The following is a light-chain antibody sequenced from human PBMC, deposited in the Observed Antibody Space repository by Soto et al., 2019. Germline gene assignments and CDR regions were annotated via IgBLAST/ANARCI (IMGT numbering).Light chain of an antibody. V-gene: IGKV1-39*01. CDR2: SAS. Sequence: DIQMTQSPASLSVSVWDRVSISFLASQSINNYLNWYLQRPGQAPKLLIRSASTLQRGVPSRFSGSGSRTEFTLTIADLQPDDFGTYYCQQSLTMPITFGHGTRLEIK. CDR1: QSINNY. CDR3: QQSLTMPIT. J-gene: IGKJ5*01.